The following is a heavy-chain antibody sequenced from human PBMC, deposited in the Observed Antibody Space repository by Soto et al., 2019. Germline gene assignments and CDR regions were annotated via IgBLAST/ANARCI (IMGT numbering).Heavy chain of an antibody. V-gene: IGHV3-23*04. CDR1: GFTFSSYA. CDR3: AKDMRGSVSYYIYGMDV. J-gene: IGHJ6*02. D-gene: IGHD3-10*01. Sequence: EVQLVESGGGLVQPGGSLRLSCAASGFTFSSYAMRWVRQAPGKGLEWVSTISASGGSTYHADSVKGRFTISRDNSKNTLYLPMNSLRDEDTAAYYCAKDMRGSVSYYIYGMDVWGQGTTVTVS. CDR2: ISASGGST.